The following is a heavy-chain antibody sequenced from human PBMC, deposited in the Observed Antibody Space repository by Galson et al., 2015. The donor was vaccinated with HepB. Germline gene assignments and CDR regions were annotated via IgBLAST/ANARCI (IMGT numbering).Heavy chain of an antibody. J-gene: IGHJ4*02. CDR2: INGNGGGI. V-gene: IGHV3-9*01. CDR1: GFTFDDYA. CDR3: AKGQRSVYGVIVKQPFDY. Sequence: SLRLSCAASGFTFDDYAMHWVRQRPGKGLEWVSAINGNGGGIGYANSVKGRFTISRDNAKNSVYLQLDSLRVEDTALYYCAKGQRSVYGVIVKQPFDYWGQGTLVTVSS. D-gene: IGHD3-16*02.